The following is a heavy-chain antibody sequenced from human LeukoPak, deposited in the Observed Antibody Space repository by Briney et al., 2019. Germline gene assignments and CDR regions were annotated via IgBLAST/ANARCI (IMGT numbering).Heavy chain of an antibody. CDR2: IYYSGST. CDR3: ARRAVGGRYFDY. CDR1: GGSISSYY. J-gene: IGHJ4*02. V-gene: IGHV4-59*08. Sequence: SETLSLTCTVSGGSISSYYWSWIRQPPGKGLEWIGYIYYSGSTNYNPSLKSRVTISVDTSKNQFSLKLSSVTAADTAVYYCARRAVGGRYFDYWGQGTLVTVSS.